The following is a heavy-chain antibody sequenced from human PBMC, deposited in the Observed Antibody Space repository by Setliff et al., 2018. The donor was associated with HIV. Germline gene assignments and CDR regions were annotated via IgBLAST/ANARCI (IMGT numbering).Heavy chain of an antibody. D-gene: IGHD2-21*01. CDR1: GGTFSKYA. Sequence: SVKVSCKPSGGTFSKYAINWVRQAPGQGLEWMGKIIPIFGTTNYAQKFQGRVTITADKSTSTVHMEVRSLRSEDTAMYYCARGVDCGGDCYPDYWGQGTQVTVSS. CDR2: IIPIFGTT. CDR3: ARGVDCGGDCYPDY. V-gene: IGHV1-69*06. J-gene: IGHJ4*02.